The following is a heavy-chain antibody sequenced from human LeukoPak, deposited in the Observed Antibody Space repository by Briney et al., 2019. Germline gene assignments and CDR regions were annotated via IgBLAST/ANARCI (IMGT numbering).Heavy chain of an antibody. D-gene: IGHD5-18*01. CDR3: ARTFYTGVDTALLTSLDY. V-gene: IGHV3-21*01. J-gene: IGHJ4*02. CDR1: GFSFSAYY. CDR2: ISSSSSYI. Sequence: GGSLRLSCASSGFSFSAYYMNWVRQAPGKGLEWVSSISSSSSYIYYADSVKGRFTISRDNAKNSLYLQMNSLRAEDTAVFYCARTFYTGVDTALLTSLDYWGQGTLVTVSS.